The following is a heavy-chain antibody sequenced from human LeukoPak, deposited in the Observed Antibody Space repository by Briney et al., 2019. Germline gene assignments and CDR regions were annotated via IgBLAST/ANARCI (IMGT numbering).Heavy chain of an antibody. CDR2: ISYDGSNK. V-gene: IGHV3-30-3*01. Sequence: PGGSLRLSCAASGFTFSSYAMHWVRQAPGKGLEWVAVISYDGSNKYYADSVKGRFTISRDNSKNTLYLQMNSLRAEDTAVYYCARDLVPRLVPISDIAGDYYYYGMDVWGQGTTVTVSS. J-gene: IGHJ6*02. D-gene: IGHD6-13*01. CDR3: ARDLVPRLVPISDIAGDYYYYGMDV. CDR1: GFTFSSYA.